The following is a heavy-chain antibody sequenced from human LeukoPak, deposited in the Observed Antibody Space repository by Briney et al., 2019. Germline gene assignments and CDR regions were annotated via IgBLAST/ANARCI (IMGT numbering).Heavy chain of an antibody. D-gene: IGHD3-22*01. CDR3: AKDRLGDYYDSSGLNTATWFDP. Sequence: GGSLRLSCAASGFTFSSYGMHWVRQAPGKGLEWVAFIRYDGSNKYYADSVKGRFTISRDNSKNTPYLQMNSLRAEDTAVYYCAKDRLGDYYDSSGLNTATWFDPWGQGTLVTVSS. J-gene: IGHJ5*02. CDR1: GFTFSSYG. V-gene: IGHV3-30*02. CDR2: IRYDGSNK.